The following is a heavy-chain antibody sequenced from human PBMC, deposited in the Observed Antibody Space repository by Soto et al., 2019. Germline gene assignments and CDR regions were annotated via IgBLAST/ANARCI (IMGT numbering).Heavy chain of an antibody. Sequence: QITLKESGPTLVKPTQTLTLTCTFSGFSLSTSGVGVACIRHPPGKALECLALIYLDDGKRYSPSLKTRLNITKDPSKDQGVFTLTNVDPVATATYYCAHRPAYDISTGYYPFDYWGQGSLVTVSS. V-gene: IGHV2-5*02. CDR2: IYLDDGK. CDR3: AHRPAYDISTGYYPFDY. J-gene: IGHJ4*02. CDR1: GFSLSTSGVG. D-gene: IGHD3-9*01.